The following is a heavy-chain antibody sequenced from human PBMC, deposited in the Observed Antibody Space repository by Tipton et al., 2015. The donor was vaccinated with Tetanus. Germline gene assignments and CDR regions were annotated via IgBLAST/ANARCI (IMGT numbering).Heavy chain of an antibody. V-gene: IGHV6-1*01. CDR1: GDSVSRNNIA. CDR3: VRGQVSAMDV. J-gene: IGHJ6*02. CDR2: TYYASKWVN. Sequence: GLVKPSQTLSLTCAISGDSVSRNNIAWNWIRQSPSRGLEWLGRTYYASKWVNNYAASVKSRLNINPDTSKNQFSLHLSSVTPEDSAVYYCVRGQVSAMDVLGQGTTVIVSS.